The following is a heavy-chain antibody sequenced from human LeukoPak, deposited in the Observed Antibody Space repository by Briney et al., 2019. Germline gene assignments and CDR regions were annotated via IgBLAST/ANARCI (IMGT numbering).Heavy chain of an antibody. Sequence: ASVKVSCKASGYTFTGYYMHWVRQAPGQGLEWMGWINPNSGGTNYAQKFQGRVTMTRDTSISTAYMELSRLRSDDTAVYYCARDLSDSSGYYPDYWGQGTLVTVSS. D-gene: IGHD3-22*01. J-gene: IGHJ4*02. CDR2: INPNSGGT. CDR1: GYTFTGYY. V-gene: IGHV1-2*02. CDR3: ARDLSDSSGYYPDY.